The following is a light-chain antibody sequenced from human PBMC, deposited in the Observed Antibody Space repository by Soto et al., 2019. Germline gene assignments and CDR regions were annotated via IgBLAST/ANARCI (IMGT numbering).Light chain of an antibody. J-gene: IGKJ5*01. Sequence: DIQMTQSHSTLSASVVYRVPITCLASQNINNWLAWYQRKPGKAPNIMIYTASSLQSGVKSRFSGSGSGTDFTLTIRSIQTEDFENYYCKKSYSTQLNCGKGKRREIK. V-gene: IGKV1-39*01. CDR1: QNINNW. CDR3: KKSYSTQLN. CDR2: TAS.